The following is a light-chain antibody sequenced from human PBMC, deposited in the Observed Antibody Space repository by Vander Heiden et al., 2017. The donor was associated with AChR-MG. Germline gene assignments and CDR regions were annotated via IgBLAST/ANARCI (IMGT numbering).Light chain of an antibody. Sequence: SYELTQPPPVSVSPGQTARHPCSGANSGDKYACWYQQKPGQSPVLVIYQDSKRPSGIPGRFAGSNSENTATLTIGGTQDMDEADYYCQAWDSSTEVFGGGTKLTAL. CDR1: NSGDKY. J-gene: IGLJ2*01. V-gene: IGLV3-1*01. CDR3: QAWDSSTEV. CDR2: QDS.